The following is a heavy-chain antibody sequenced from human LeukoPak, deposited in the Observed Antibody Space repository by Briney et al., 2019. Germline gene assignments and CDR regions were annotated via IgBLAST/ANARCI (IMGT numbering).Heavy chain of an antibody. J-gene: IGHJ4*02. D-gene: IGHD6-19*01. CDR2: IYDSGTT. V-gene: IGHV3-53*01. Sequence: PGGSLRLSCATSGFTVSSNYMSWVRQAPGKGLEWVSVIYDSGTTYYADSVKGRFLIFRDTSKNTVDLQINSLRVEDTAVYYRAGRRSSGWYAYWGQGTLVTVSS. CDR1: GFTVSSNY. CDR3: AGRRSSGWYAY.